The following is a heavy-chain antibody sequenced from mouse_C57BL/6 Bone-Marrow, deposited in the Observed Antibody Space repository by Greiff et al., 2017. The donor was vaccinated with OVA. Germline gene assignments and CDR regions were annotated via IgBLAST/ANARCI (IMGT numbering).Heavy chain of an antibody. D-gene: IGHD1-1*01. V-gene: IGHV1-81*01. CDR3: ARCDYYGSGFAY. CDR1: GYTFTSYG. Sequence: QVQLQQSGAELARPGASVKLSCKASGYTFTSYGISWVKQRTGQGLEWIGEIYPRSGNTYYNEKFKGKATLTADKSSSTAYMELRSLTSEDSAVYFCARCDYYGSGFAYWGQGTLVTVSA. CDR2: IYPRSGNT. J-gene: IGHJ3*01.